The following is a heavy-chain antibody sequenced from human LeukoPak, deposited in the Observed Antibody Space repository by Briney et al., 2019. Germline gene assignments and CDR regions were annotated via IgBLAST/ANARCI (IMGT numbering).Heavy chain of an antibody. Sequence: ASVKVSCKASGYTFTSYGISWVRQAPGQGLEWMGWISAYNGNTNYAQKLQGRVTMTTDTSTSTAYMELRSLRSDDTAVYYCARGQVITIFGVVIINWFDPWGQGTLVNVSS. CDR1: GYTFTSYG. CDR3: ARGQVITIFGVVIINWFDP. J-gene: IGHJ5*02. D-gene: IGHD3-3*01. CDR2: ISAYNGNT. V-gene: IGHV1-18*01.